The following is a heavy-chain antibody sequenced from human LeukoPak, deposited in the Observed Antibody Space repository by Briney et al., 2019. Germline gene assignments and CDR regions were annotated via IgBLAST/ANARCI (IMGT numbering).Heavy chain of an antibody. CDR3: AEHGDGGRFDY. CDR2: IYSSGNT. D-gene: IGHD7-27*01. CDR1: GGSISGYY. V-gene: IGHV4-59*08. Sequence: SETLSLTCTVSGGSISGYYWSWIRQPPGKGLEWIGYIYSSGNTDYNSSLKSRVTISVDTSKSQFSLRLTSVTAADTAVYYCAEHGDGGRFDYWGQGILVTVSS. J-gene: IGHJ4*02.